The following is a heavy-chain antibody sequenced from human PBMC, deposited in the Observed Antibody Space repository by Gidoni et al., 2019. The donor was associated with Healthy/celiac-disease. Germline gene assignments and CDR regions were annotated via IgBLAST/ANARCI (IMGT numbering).Heavy chain of an antibody. CDR3: ANPTPGGYVDTAMVSGY. J-gene: IGHJ4*02. Sequence: EARMLESGGGLVQPGGSLRLSCAASVFTCSLYAMSWVRQAPGKGLEWVSAISGSGGSTYSADSVKGRFTISRDNSKNTLYLQMNSLRAEDTAVYYCANPTPGGYVDTAMVSGYWGQGTLVTVSS. CDR2: ISGSGGST. V-gene: IGHV3-23*01. CDR1: VFTCSLYA. D-gene: IGHD5-18*01.